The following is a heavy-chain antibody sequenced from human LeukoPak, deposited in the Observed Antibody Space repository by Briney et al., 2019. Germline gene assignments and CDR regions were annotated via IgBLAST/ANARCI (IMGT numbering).Heavy chain of an antibody. CDR1: GGSISSYY. V-gene: IGHV4-59*01. D-gene: IGHD3-3*01. CDR2: IYYSGST. CDR3: ARDSVTIFAFDP. J-gene: IGHJ5*02. Sequence: SETLSLTCTVSGGSISSYYWGWIRQPPGKGLEWIGYIYYSGSTDYNPSLKSRVTISVDTSKKQFSLKLSSVTAADTAVYYCARDSVTIFAFDPWGQGTLVTVSS.